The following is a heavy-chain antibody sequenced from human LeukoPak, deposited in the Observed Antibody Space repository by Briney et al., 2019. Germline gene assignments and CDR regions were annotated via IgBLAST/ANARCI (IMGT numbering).Heavy chain of an antibody. D-gene: IGHD2-8*02. CDR2: ITDIGDST. J-gene: IGHJ5*02. CDR1: GITLSNYG. V-gene: IGHV3-23*01. CDR3: AKDGYCTGGDCFHSWFDP. Sequence: GGSLRLSCAVSGITLSNYGMSWVRQAPGKGLEWVSAITDIGDSTYYADSVRGRFTISRDNSNNTLYLQMNSLRAEDTALYYCAKDGYCTGGDCFHSWFDPWGQGTLVTVSS.